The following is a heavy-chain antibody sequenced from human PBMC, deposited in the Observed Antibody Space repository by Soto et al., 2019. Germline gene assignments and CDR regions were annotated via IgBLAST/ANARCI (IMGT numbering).Heavy chain of an antibody. D-gene: IGHD1-26*01. V-gene: IGHV4-59*08. CDR2: IYYSGST. CDR1: GGSISSYY. J-gene: IGHJ4*02. Sequence: QVQLQESGPGLVKPSETLSLTCTVSGGSISSYYWRWIRQPPGKGLEWIGYIYYSGSTHYNPSLKSRVTISVDTSKNQFSLKLSSVTAADTAVYYCARRYGGNLDYWGQGTLVTVSS. CDR3: ARRYGGNLDY.